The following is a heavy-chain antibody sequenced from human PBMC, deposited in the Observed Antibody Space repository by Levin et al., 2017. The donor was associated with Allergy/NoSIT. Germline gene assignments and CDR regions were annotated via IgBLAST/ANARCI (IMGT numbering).Heavy chain of an antibody. CDR1: GFMFSNYC. Sequence: GGSLRLSCAASGFMFSNYCMSWVRQAPGKGLEWVANIKQDGSEKYYVDSLKGRSTISRDNAKNSLYLQMNSLRAEDTAVYYCARGGILGDCSGGSCYSGSDAFESWGQGTMVTVSS. V-gene: IGHV3-7*01. D-gene: IGHD2-15*01. J-gene: IGHJ3*02. CDR3: ARGGILGDCSGGSCYSGSDAFES. CDR2: IKQDGSEK.